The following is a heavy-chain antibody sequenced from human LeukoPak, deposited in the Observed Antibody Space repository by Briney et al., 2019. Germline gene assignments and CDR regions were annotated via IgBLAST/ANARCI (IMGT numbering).Heavy chain of an antibody. CDR1: GFTFSSYE. CDR2: ISSSGSTI. CDR3: AREGRYSGYHFDY. Sequence: GGSLRLSCAASGFTFSSYEMNWVRQAPGKGLEWVSYISSSGSTIYYADSVKGRFTISRDNAKNSLYLQMNSLRAEDTAVYYCAREGRYSGYHFDYWGQGTLVTVSS. J-gene: IGHJ4*02. V-gene: IGHV3-48*03. D-gene: IGHD5-12*01.